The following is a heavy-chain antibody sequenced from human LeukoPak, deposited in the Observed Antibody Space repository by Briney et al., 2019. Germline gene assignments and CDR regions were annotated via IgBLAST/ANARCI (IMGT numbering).Heavy chain of an antibody. D-gene: IGHD6-19*01. Sequence: GGSLRLSCAASGFTFGSYSMYWVRQAPGKGLEWVSGIFGSGGSTHYADSVKGRFTISRDNSKNTVYLQMNSLRAEDTAVYYCAKTTTGYSSGRFPGWPVDYWGQGTLVTVSS. J-gene: IGHJ4*02. CDR3: AKTTTGYSSGRFPGWPVDY. CDR1: GFTFGSYS. CDR2: IFGSGGST. V-gene: IGHV3-23*01.